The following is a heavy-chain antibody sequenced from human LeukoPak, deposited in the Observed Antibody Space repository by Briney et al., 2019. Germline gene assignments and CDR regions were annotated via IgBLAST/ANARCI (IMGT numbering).Heavy chain of an antibody. Sequence: PGGSLRLSCAASGFTFSSYAMSWVRQAPGKGLEWVSAISGSGGSTYYADSVKGRFTISRDNSKNTLYLQMNSLRAEDTAVYYCAKRYSSSSTSYYFGYWGQGTLVTVSS. V-gene: IGHV3-23*01. CDR2: ISGSGGST. D-gene: IGHD6-13*01. CDR1: GFTFSSYA. CDR3: AKRYSSSSTSYYFGY. J-gene: IGHJ4*02.